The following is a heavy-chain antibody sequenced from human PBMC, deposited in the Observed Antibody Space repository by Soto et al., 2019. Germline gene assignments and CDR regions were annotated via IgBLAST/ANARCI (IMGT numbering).Heavy chain of an antibody. CDR3: ARDSLINWGFDS. V-gene: IGHV4-59*01. D-gene: IGHD7-27*01. CDR1: GGSTSPYD. Sequence: SETLSLTCTVSGGSTSPYDLNRIRQPPGRGLEWIGYVYYSGSTTYNPSLKSRVPMSLDTSKSQFSLKLTSVTDADTAVYYCARDSLINWGFDSWGQGALVTVSS. J-gene: IGHJ4*02. CDR2: VYYSGST.